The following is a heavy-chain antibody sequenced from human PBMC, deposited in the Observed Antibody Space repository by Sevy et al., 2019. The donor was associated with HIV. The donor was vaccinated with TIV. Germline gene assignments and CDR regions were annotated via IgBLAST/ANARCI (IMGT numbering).Heavy chain of an antibody. D-gene: IGHD2-15*01. CDR2: ISSSSSYI. V-gene: IGHV3-21*01. Sequence: GGSLRLSCAASGFTFSSYSMNWVRQAPGKGLEWVSSISSSSSYIYYADSVKGRFTISRDDAKNSLYLQMNSLRAEGTAVYYGARDGMIAREAVVVAATTRAEYFQHWGQGTLVTVSS. J-gene: IGHJ1*01. CDR3: ARDGMIAREAVVVAATTRAEYFQH. CDR1: GFTFSSYS.